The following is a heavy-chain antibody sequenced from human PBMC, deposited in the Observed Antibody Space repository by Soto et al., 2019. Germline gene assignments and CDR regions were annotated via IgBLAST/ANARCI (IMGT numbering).Heavy chain of an antibody. CDR2: ISGSGGSK. Sequence: LRLSCAASGFTFSSYTMTWVRQTPGKGLEWVSSISGSGGSKFYADSVKGRFTNSRDNSKNTRFLQMSGLRAEDTALYYCARELGRNFDYWGQGTLVTVSS. V-gene: IGHV3-23*01. CDR3: ARELGRNFDY. CDR1: GFTFSSYT. J-gene: IGHJ4*02. D-gene: IGHD3-16*01.